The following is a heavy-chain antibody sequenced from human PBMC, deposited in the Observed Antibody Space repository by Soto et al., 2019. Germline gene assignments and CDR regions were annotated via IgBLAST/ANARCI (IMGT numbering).Heavy chain of an antibody. CDR1: GFTVSSKY. J-gene: IGHJ6*03. V-gene: IGHV3-66*01. Sequence: EVQLVESGGGLVQPGGSLRLSCAASGFTVSSKYMSWVRQAPGKGLEWVPLMQSGGPTYYADSVKGRFTISRDTFENTAPVQMDSLCAEDPAVYYYSSDDFLCDGVRCYGGPWDVGGKCTTVTVSS. CDR2: MQSGGPT. D-gene: IGHD2-15*01. CDR3: SSDDFLCDGVRCYGGPWDV.